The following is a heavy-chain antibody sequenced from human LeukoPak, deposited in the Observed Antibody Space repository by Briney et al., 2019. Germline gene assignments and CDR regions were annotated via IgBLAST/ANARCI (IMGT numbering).Heavy chain of an antibody. Sequence: ASVKVSCKASQYSFTDYAVHWVRQAPGQRLEWMGWINAGNGNTKYSQKFQGRVTITRDTSASTAYMELSSLRSEDTAVYYCARVRLYDFWSGYYNWGQGTLVTVSS. J-gene: IGHJ4*02. CDR2: INAGNGNT. V-gene: IGHV1-3*01. CDR3: ARVRLYDFWSGYYN. CDR1: QYSFTDYA. D-gene: IGHD3-3*01.